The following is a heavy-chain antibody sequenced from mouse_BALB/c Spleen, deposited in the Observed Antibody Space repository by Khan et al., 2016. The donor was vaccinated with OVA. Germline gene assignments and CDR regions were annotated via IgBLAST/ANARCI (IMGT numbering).Heavy chain of an antibody. CDR2: INPHIGET. Sequence: EVQLQESGPELVKPGASVKISCKASGYSFTGYFMNWVMQSHGKSLEWIGRINPHIGETFYNQKFKGKATLTVDDSSSPAYLELRSLASEDSAVYYCARIYRSDFDYWGQGTTLTVSS. J-gene: IGHJ2*01. CDR1: GYSFTGYF. V-gene: IGHV1-20*02. D-gene: IGHD1-1*01. CDR3: ARIYRSDFDY.